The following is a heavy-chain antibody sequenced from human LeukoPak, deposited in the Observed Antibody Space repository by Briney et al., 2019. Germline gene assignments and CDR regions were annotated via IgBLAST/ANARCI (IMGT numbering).Heavy chain of an antibody. CDR2: IYHSGGT. D-gene: IGHD1-20*01. CDR1: GGSISGSNW. J-gene: IGHJ4*02. CDR3: ARFHPITGTTAERNFDY. V-gene: IGHV4-4*02. Sequence: PSETLSLTCAVSGGSISGSNWWSWVRQPPGKGLEWIGEIYHSGGTNYNPSLKSRVTISVDKSKNQFSLKLSSVTAADTAVYYCARFHPITGTTAERNFDYWGQGTLVTVSS.